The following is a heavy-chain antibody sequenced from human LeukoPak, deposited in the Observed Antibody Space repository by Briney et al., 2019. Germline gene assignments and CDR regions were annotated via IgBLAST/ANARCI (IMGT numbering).Heavy chain of an antibody. Sequence: PGGSLRLSCAASGFTFSSYEMNWVRQAPGKGLEWVGFIRSKAYGGTTEYAASVKGRFTISRDDSKSIAYLQMNSLKTEGTAVYYCTRGIEMATTQGDYYYYMDVWGKGTTVTISS. J-gene: IGHJ6*03. CDR1: GFTFSSYE. D-gene: IGHD5-24*01. V-gene: IGHV3-49*04. CDR3: TRGIEMATTQGDYYYYMDV. CDR2: IRSKAYGGTT.